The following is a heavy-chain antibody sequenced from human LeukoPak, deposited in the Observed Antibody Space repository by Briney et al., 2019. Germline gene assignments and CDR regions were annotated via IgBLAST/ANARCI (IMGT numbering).Heavy chain of an antibody. D-gene: IGHD6-13*01. CDR3: ARDQYIAAAVSDAFDI. CDR2: IYHSGST. Sequence: SETLSLTCTVSGGSISSGGYYWSWIRQPPGKGLEWIGYIYHSGSTYYNPSLKSRVTISVDRSKNQFSLKLSSVTAADTAEYYCARDQYIAAAVSDAFDIWGQGTMVTVSS. CDR1: GGSISSGGYY. V-gene: IGHV4-30-2*01. J-gene: IGHJ3*02.